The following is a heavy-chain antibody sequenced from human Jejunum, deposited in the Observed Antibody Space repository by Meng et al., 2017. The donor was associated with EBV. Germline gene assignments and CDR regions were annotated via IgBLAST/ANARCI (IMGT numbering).Heavy chain of an antibody. CDR3: AKQPSSGVFEN. CDR1: GGTFSSHT. J-gene: IGHJ4*02. D-gene: IGHD3-22*01. Sequence: VQLVQSGAEVRKPGFSVKFSCKTSGGTFSSHTIAWLRQAPGQGLEWMGGTIPIIPTTAQNFQGRVTFTADETTTTAYMELDSLRSDDTAVYYCAKQPSSGVFENWGQGTLVTVSS. V-gene: IGHV1-69*01. CDR2: TIPIIPTT.